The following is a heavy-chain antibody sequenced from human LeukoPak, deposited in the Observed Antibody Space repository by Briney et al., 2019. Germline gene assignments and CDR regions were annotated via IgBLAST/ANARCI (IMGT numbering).Heavy chain of an antibody. Sequence: NPGGSLRLSCVASGFTFSSYAMSWFRQAPGKGLEWVSSISSSSSYIYYADSVKGRFTISRDNAENSLYLQMNSLRAEDTAVYYCARVHCSSTSCYAFDIWGQGTMVTVSS. CDR2: ISSSSSYI. D-gene: IGHD2-2*01. CDR1: GFTFSSYA. CDR3: ARVHCSSTSCYAFDI. V-gene: IGHV3-21*01. J-gene: IGHJ3*02.